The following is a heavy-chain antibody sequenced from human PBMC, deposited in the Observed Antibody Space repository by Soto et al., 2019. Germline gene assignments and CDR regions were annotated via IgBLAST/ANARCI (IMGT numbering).Heavy chain of an antibody. D-gene: IGHD4-4*01. CDR1: GFTFSSYA. J-gene: IGHJ6*02. CDR3: ARELKRTTIPNYYYYGMDV. Sequence: QVQLVESGGGVVQPGRSLRLSCAASGFTFSSYAMHWVRQAPGKGLEWVAVISYDGSNKYYADSVKGRFTISRDNSKNTLYLQMNSLRAEDTAVYYCARELKRTTIPNYYYYGMDVWGQGTTVTVSS. V-gene: IGHV3-30-3*01. CDR2: ISYDGSNK.